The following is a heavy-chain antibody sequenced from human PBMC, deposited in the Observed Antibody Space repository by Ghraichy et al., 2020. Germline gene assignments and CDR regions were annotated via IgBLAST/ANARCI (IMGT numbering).Heavy chain of an antibody. CDR2: ISGSGGST. CDR3: AKDQLVLRYFDWLLPFDY. J-gene: IGHJ4*02. V-gene: IGHV3-23*01. Sequence: LSLTCAASGFTFSSYAMSWVRQAPGKGLEWVSAISGSGGSTYYADSVKGRFTISRDNSKNTLYLQMNSLRAEDTAVYYCAKDQLVLRYFDWLLPFDYWGQGTLVTVSS. D-gene: IGHD3-9*01. CDR1: GFTFSSYA.